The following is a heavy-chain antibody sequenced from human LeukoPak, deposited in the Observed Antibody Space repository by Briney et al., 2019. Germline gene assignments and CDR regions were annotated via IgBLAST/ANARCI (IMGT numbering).Heavy chain of an antibody. J-gene: IGHJ4*02. CDR3: AKDIAYSSSWYGIDY. CDR2: ISWNSGSI. CDR1: GFTFDDYA. D-gene: IGHD6-13*01. Sequence: GRSPRHSCAASGFTFDDYAMHWVRQAPGKGLEWVSGISWNSGSIGYADSVKGRFTISRDNAKNSLYLQMNSLRAEDTALYYCAKDIAYSSSWYGIDYWGQGTLVTVSS. V-gene: IGHV3-9*01.